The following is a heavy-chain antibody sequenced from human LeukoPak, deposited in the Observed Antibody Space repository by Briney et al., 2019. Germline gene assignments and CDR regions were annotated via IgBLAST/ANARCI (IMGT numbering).Heavy chain of an antibody. D-gene: IGHD1-14*01. CDR1: GFTFDDYA. CDR2: ISWNSGSI. J-gene: IGHJ6*03. Sequence: GGSLRLSCAASGFTFDDYAMHWVRQAPGKGLEWVSGISWNSGSIGYADSVKGRFTISRDNAKNSLYLQMNSLRAEDVALYYCAKATTTTSYMDVRGKGTTVTVSS. V-gene: IGHV3-9*03. CDR3: AKATTTTSYMDV.